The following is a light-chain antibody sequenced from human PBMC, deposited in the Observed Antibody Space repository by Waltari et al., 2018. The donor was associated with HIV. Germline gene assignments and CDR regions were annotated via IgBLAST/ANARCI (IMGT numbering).Light chain of an antibody. V-gene: IGKV4-1*01. Sequence: DIVMTQSPDSLAVSLGGRTTINCKSSQNLFYSSNNKHYLAWYQHKPGQPPKLLFYWASTRESGVPDRFSGSGSGTNFTLTISSLQADDVAVYFCQQYYSTPPTFGQGTKLEI. CDR1: QNLFYSSNNKHY. J-gene: IGKJ2*01. CDR2: WAS. CDR3: QQYYSTPPT.